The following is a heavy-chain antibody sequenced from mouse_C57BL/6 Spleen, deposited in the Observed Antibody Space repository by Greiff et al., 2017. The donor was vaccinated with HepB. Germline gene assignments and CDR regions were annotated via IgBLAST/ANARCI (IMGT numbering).Heavy chain of an antibody. CDR2: IDPSDSYT. CDR3: ARLLRQSKGYFDV. J-gene: IGHJ1*03. D-gene: IGHD1-2*01. Sequence: QVQLQQPGAELVMPGASVKLSCKASGYTFTSYWMHWVKQRPGQGLEWIGEIDPSDSYTNYNQKFKGKSTLTVDKSSSTAYMQLSSLTSEDSAVYDCARLLRQSKGYFDVWGTGTTVTVSS. V-gene: IGHV1-69*01. CDR1: GYTFTSYW.